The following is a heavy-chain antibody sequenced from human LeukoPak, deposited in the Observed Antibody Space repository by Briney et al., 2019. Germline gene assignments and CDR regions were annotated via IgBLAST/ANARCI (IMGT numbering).Heavy chain of an antibody. J-gene: IGHJ4*02. V-gene: IGHV3-21*01. CDR3: ARDRQEIVGATTGGDY. CDR1: GFTFSSYS. D-gene: IGHD1-26*01. Sequence: GGSLRLSCAASGFTFSSYSMNWVRQAPGKGLEWVSSISSSSSYIYYADSVKGRFTISRDNAKNSLYLQMNSLRAEDTAVYYCARDRQEIVGATTGGDYWGQGTLVTVSS. CDR2: ISSSSSYI.